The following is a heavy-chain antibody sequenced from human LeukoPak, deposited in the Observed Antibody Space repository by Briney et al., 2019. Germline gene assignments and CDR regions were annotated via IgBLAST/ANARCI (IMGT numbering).Heavy chain of an antibody. J-gene: IGHJ5*02. V-gene: IGHV4-39*07. D-gene: IGHD5-18*01. Sequence: SETLSLTCTVSGGSISSSSYYWGWIRQPPGKELEWIGSINYSGSTYYNPSLKRRVTIPVDTSKNQFSLKLSSVTAADTAVYYCASQMQLWLGAWFDPWGQGTLVTVSS. CDR2: INYSGST. CDR3: ASQMQLWLGAWFDP. CDR1: GGSISSSSYY.